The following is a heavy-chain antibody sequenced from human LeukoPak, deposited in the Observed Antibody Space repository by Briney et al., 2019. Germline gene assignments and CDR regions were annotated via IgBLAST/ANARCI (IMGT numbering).Heavy chain of an antibody. CDR2: IIPIFGTA. V-gene: IGHV1-69*13. J-gene: IGHJ6*02. CDR3: ARGPLYSSSWYSPHYYYYGMDV. CDR1: GGTFSSYA. D-gene: IGHD6-13*01. Sequence: SVKVSCKASGGTFSSYAISWVRQAPGQGLEWMGGIIPIFGTANYAQKFQGRVTITADESTSTAYMELSSLRSEDTAVYYCARGPLYSSSWYSPHYYYYGMDVWGQGTTVTVSS.